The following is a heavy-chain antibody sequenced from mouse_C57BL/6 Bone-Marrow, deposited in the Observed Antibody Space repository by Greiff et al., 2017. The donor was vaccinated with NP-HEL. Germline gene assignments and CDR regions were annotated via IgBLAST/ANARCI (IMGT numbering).Heavy chain of an antibody. D-gene: IGHD2-1*01. J-gene: IGHJ3*01. Sequence: QVQLKQPGAELVMPGASVKLSCKASGYTFTSYWMHWVKQRPGQGLEWIGEIDPSDSYTNYNQKFKGKSTLTVDKSSSTAYMQLSSLTSEDSAVYYCARSGDYGSYEAWFAVWGQGTLVTVSA. CDR2: IDPSDSYT. V-gene: IGHV1-69*01. CDR3: ARSGDYGSYEAWFAV. CDR1: GYTFTSYW.